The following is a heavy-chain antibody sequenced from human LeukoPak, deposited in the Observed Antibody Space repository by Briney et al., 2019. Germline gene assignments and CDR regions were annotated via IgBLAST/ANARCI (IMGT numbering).Heavy chain of an antibody. Sequence: GGSLRLSCAASGFTFSYYWMNWVRQAPGKGLEWVANIKQDGSEKYYVDSLKGRFTISRDNAKNSLYLQMNSLRAEDTAVYYCARVSVYDFWSGHSFDPWGQGTLVTVSS. CDR3: ARVSVYDFWSGHSFDP. CDR1: GFTFSYYW. J-gene: IGHJ5*02. D-gene: IGHD3-3*01. V-gene: IGHV3-7*01. CDR2: IKQDGSEK.